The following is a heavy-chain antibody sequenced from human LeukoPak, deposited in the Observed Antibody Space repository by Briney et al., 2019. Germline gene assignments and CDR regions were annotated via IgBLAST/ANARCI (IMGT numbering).Heavy chain of an antibody. D-gene: IGHD6-13*01. CDR1: GFTFSSYA. CDR2: INWSGGST. J-gene: IGHJ4*02. V-gene: IGHV3-20*01. CDR3: AKTGRFSSSWAYFDY. Sequence: GGSLRLSCAASGFTFSSYAMSWVRQAPGKGLEWVSGINWSGGSTDYADSVKGRFTISRDNAKNSLYLQMNSLRAEDTALYHCAKTGRFSSSWAYFDYWGQGTLVTVSS.